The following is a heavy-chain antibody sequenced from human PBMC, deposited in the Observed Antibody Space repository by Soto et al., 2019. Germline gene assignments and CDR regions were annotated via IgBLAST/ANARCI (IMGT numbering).Heavy chain of an antibody. CDR3: ARDRYDSSGYYYDHWFDP. V-gene: IGHV4-4*07. D-gene: IGHD3-22*01. Sequence: QVQLQESGPGLVKPSETLSLTCTVSGGSISSYYWSWIRQPAGKGLEWIGRIYTSGSTNYNPSLKSRVTMSVDTSKNQCSLKLSSVTAADTAVYYCARDRYDSSGYYYDHWFDPWGQGTLVTVSS. CDR1: GGSISSYY. CDR2: IYTSGST. J-gene: IGHJ5*02.